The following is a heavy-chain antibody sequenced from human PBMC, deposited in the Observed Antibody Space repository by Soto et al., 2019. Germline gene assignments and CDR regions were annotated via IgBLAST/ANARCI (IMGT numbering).Heavy chain of an antibody. J-gene: IGHJ4*02. Sequence: QVQLEESGGGVVQPGRSLRLSCKGSGFTFSSYAIQWVRQAPGKGLEWVAAISDDGTNKHTADSVKGRFTISRDNSRNTVYLQVNSLRVEDTAVYYGVRRLTTTGTAMGYGGQGTPVTVSS. D-gene: IGHD4-17*01. CDR2: ISDDGTNK. V-gene: IGHV3-30-3*01. CDR3: VRRLTTTGTAMGY. CDR1: GFTFSSYA.